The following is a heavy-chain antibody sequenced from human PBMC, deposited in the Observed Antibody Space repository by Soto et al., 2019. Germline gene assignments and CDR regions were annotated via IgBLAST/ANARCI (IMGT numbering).Heavy chain of an antibody. CDR1: GYTFSDYA. V-gene: IGHV1-69*06. CDR3: AREGVSGSYFAY. J-gene: IGHJ4*02. D-gene: IGHD1-26*01. Sequence: QVQLVQSGAEVKKPGSSMKLSCRASGYTFSDYAISWVRQAPGQGLEWMGGIVPIFATANYAQKFQGRVTITADKSTSTTYMELSSLISEDAAVYFCAREGVSGSYFAYWGQGTLVTVSS. CDR2: IVPIFATA.